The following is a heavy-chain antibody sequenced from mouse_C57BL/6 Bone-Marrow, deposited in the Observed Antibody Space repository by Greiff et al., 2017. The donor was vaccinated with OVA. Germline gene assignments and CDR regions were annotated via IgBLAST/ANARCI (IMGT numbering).Heavy chain of an antibody. CDR3: TRDDYDGEDYFDY. CDR1: GFTFSSYA. V-gene: IGHV5-9-1*02. D-gene: IGHD2-4*01. Sequence: EVKVVESGEGLVKPGGSLKLSCAASGFTFSSYAMSRVRQTPEKRLEWVAYISSGGDYIYYADTVKGRFTISRDNARNTLYLQMSSLKSEDTAMYYCTRDDYDGEDYFDYWGQGTTLTVSS. J-gene: IGHJ2*01. CDR2: ISSGGDYI.